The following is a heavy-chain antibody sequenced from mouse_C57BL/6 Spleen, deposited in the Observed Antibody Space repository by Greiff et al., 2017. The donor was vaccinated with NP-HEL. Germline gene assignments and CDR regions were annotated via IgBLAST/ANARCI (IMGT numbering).Heavy chain of an antibody. J-gene: IGHJ3*01. Sequence: VQLQQPGAELVMPGASVKLSCKASGYTFTSYWMHWVKQRPGQGLEWIGEIDPSDSYTNYNQKFKGKSTLTVDKSSSTAYMQLSSLTSEDSAVYYCASGNYEAWFAYWGQGTLVTVSA. CDR1: GYTFTSYW. V-gene: IGHV1-69*01. D-gene: IGHD2-1*01. CDR3: ASGNYEAWFAY. CDR2: IDPSDSYT.